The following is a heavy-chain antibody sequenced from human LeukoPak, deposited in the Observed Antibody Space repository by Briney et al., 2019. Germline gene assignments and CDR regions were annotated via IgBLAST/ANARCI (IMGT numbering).Heavy chain of an antibody. D-gene: IGHD3-10*01. CDR2: INHSGST. V-gene: IGHV4-34*01. CDR1: GGSFSGYY. CDR3: ARAGPLLWFGELLEGDDY. J-gene: IGHJ4*02. Sequence: SETLSLTCDVYGGSFSGYYWSWIRQPPGKGLEWIGEINHSGSTNYNPSLKSRVTISVDTSKNQFSLKLSSVTAADTAVYYCARAGPLLWFGELLEGDDYWGQGTLVTVSS.